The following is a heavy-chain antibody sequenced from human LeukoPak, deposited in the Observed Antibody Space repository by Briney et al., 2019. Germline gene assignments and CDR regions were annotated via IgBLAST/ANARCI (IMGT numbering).Heavy chain of an antibody. CDR1: GGSISSYH. CDR2: IYYSGST. CDR3: ARGPAFDI. V-gene: IGHV4-59*08. Sequence: SETLSLTCTVSGGSISSYHWSWIRQPPGKGLEWIGYIYYSGSTNYNPSLKSRVTISVDTSKNQFSLKLSSVTAADTAVYYCARGPAFDIWGQGTMVTVSS. J-gene: IGHJ3*02.